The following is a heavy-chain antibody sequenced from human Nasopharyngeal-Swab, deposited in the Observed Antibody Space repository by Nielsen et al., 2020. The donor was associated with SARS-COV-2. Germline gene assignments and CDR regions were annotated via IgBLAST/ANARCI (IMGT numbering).Heavy chain of an antibody. V-gene: IGHV5-51*01. CDR2: IYPGDSDT. D-gene: IGHD6-19*01. Sequence: GAPLKISCKGSGYSFTSYWIGWVRQMHGEGLEWMGIIYPGDSDTRYSPSFQGQVTISADKSISTSYLQWSSLKASDTAMYYCARQGAVAGYYYYYMDVWGKGTTVTGSS. CDR3: ARQGAVAGYYYYYMDV. CDR1: GYSFTSYW. J-gene: IGHJ6*03.